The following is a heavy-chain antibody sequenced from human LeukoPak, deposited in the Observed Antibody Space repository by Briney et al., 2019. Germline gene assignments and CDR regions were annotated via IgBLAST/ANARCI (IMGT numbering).Heavy chain of an antibody. CDR3: AKDNQRGGFQH. V-gene: IGHV3-64D*06. D-gene: IGHD3-16*01. CDR2: ISSNGGST. CDR1: GFTFSSYP. Sequence: PGGSLRLSCSASGFTFSSYPMSWARQAPGKGLEYVSAISSNGGSTYYADSVKGRFTISRDNSKNTLYLQMSSLRAEDTALYYCAKDNQRGGFQHWGQGTLVTVSS. J-gene: IGHJ1*01.